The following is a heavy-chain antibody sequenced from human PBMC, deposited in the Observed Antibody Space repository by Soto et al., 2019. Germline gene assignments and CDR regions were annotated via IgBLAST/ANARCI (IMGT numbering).Heavy chain of an antibody. D-gene: IGHD2-15*01. J-gene: IGHJ4*02. CDR1: GFTFSTYA. V-gene: IGHV3-23*01. CDR2: ISGSGDSS. Sequence: EVQLLDSGGGLVQPGGSLRLSCAASGFTFSTYAMSWVRQAPGKGLEWVSTISGSGDSSYYATSVKGRFTISRDNSRNPLDLQMNSLRVEDTAVYYCAEGGEGSCSQTSCLYFYDSWGQGTLVTVSS. CDR3: AEGGEGSCSQTSCLYFYDS.